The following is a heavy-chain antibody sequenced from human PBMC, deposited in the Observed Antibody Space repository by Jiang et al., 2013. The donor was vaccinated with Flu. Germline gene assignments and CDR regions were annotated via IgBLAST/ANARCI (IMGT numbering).Heavy chain of an antibody. V-gene: IGHV3-11*01. Sequence: LVKPGGSLRLSCAASGFTFSDYYMSWIRQAPGKGLEWVSYISSSGSTIYYADSVKGRFTISRDNAKNSLYLQMNSLRAEDTAVYYCASLLPQMGSSWYFGNYYYGMDVWGQGTTVTVSS. CDR1: GFTFSDYY. CDR2: ISSSGSTI. D-gene: IGHD6-13*01. J-gene: IGHJ6*02. CDR3: ASLLPQMGSSWYFGNYYYGMDV.